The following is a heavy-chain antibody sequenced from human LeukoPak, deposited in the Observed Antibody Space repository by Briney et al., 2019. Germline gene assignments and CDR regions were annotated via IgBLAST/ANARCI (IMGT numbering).Heavy chain of an antibody. CDR3: ARATGYMVEDYFDS. Sequence: SETLSLTCSVSGGSISSYYWSWIRQPPGKGLEWIGYIYYSGSTNYNPSLKSRVTISVDTSKNQFSLKLSSVTAADTAVYYCARATGYMVEDYFDSWGQGTLVTVSS. CDR2: IYYSGST. J-gene: IGHJ4*02. CDR1: GGSISSYY. V-gene: IGHV4-59*01. D-gene: IGHD6-13*01.